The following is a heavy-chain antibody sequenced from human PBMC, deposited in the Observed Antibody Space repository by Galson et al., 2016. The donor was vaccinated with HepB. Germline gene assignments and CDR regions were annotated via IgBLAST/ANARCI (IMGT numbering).Heavy chain of an antibody. V-gene: IGHV4-38-2*02. CDR2: LYHSGNT. J-gene: IGHJ3*02. D-gene: IGHD5-18*01. CDR1: GFSISTGFY. Sequence: SETLSLTCTVSGFSISTGFYWGWIRQPPGKGLEWIASLYHSGNTYYNPSLRSRVTMSVDTSKNQFSLNLTSVAAADTAVYYCARGGYSYGVDIWGQGTAVTVSS. CDR3: ARGGYSYGVDI.